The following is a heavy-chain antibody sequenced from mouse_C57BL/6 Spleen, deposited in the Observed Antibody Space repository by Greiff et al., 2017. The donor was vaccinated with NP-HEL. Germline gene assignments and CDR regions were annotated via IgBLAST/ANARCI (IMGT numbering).Heavy chain of an antibody. Sequence: QVQLKQPGAELVRPGTSVKLSCKASGYTFTSYWMHWVKQRPGQGLEWIGVIDPSDSYTNYNQKFKGKATLTVDTSSSTAYMQLSSLTSEDSAVYYCARWNYWYFDVWGTGTTVTVSS. CDR3: ARWNYWYFDV. J-gene: IGHJ1*03. CDR1: GYTFTSYW. CDR2: IDPSDSYT. V-gene: IGHV1-59*01.